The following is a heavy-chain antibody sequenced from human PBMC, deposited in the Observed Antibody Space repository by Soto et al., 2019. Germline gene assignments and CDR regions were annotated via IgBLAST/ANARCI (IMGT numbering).Heavy chain of an antibody. J-gene: IGHJ4*02. V-gene: IGHV4-34*01. D-gene: IGHD6-6*01. Sequence: SETLSLTCAVYGGSFSGYYWSWIRQPPGKGLEWIGEINHSGSTNYNPSLKSRVTISVDTSKYQFSLKLSSVTAADTAVYYCARGYIALIAARPGVYFDYWGQGTLVTVSS. CDR1: GGSFSGYY. CDR2: INHSGST. CDR3: ARGYIALIAARPGVYFDY.